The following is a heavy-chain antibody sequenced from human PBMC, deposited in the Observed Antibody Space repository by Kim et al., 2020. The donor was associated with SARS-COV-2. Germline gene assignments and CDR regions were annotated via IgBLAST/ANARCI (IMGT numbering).Heavy chain of an antibody. CDR2: IRSKANSYAT. CDR1: GFTFSGSA. Sequence: GGSLRLSCAASGFTFSGSAMHWVRQASGKGLEWVGRIRSKANSYATAYAASVKGRFTISRDDSKNTAYLQMNSLKTEDTAVYYCTRDGDYYYYYYGMDVWGQGTTVTVSS. CDR3: TRDGDYYYYYYGMDV. V-gene: IGHV3-73*01. D-gene: IGHD4-17*01. J-gene: IGHJ6*02.